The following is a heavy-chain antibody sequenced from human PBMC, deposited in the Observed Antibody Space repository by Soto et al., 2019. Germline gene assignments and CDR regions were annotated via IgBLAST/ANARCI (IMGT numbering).Heavy chain of an antibody. V-gene: IGHV3-23*01. J-gene: IGHJ3*02. D-gene: IGHD3-22*01. Sequence: GGSLRLSCAASGFTFSSYAMSWVRQAPGKGLEWVSAISGSGGSTYYADSVKGRFTISRDNSKNTLYLQMNSLRAQDTAVYYCAKGSLRKPIVVVITHHDAFDIWGQGTMVTVSS. CDR3: AKGSLRKPIVVVITHHDAFDI. CDR1: GFTFSSYA. CDR2: ISGSGGST.